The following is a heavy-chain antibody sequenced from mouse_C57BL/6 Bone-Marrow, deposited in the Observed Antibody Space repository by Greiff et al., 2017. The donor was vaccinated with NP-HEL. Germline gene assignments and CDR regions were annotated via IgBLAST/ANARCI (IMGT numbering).Heavy chain of an antibody. CDR2: ISGGGGNT. D-gene: IGHD2-1*01. J-gene: IGHJ3*01. CDR3: ARQGRAYGNSFAY. Sequence: EVQLVESGGGLVKPGGSLKLSCAASGFTFSSYTMSWVRQTPEKRLEWVATISGGGGNTYYPDSVKGRFTISRDNAKNTLYLQMSSLRSEDTALYYCARQGRAYGNSFAYWGQGTLVTVSA. CDR1: GFTFSSYT. V-gene: IGHV5-9*01.